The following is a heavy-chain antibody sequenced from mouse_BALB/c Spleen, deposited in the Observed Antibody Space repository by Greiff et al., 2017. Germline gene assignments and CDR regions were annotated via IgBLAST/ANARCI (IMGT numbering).Heavy chain of an antibody. CDR3: ARSPITTVVDYYAMDY. D-gene: IGHD1-1*01. J-gene: IGHJ4*01. CDR2: IDPANGNT. CDR1: GFNTKDTY. V-gene: IGHV14-3*02. Sequence: EVQLQQSGAELVKPGASVKLSCTASGFNTKDTYMHWVKQRPEQGLEWIGRIDPANGNTKYDPKFQGKATITADTSSNTAYLQLSSLTSEDTAVYYCARSPITTVVDYYAMDYWGQGTSVTVSS.